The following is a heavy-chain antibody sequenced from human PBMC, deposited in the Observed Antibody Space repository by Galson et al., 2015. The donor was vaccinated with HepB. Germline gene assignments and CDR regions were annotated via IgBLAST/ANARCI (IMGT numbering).Heavy chain of an antibody. J-gene: IGHJ6*02. D-gene: IGHD3-9*01. Sequence: LSLTCAVSGGSISSSNWWSWVRQPPGKGLEWIGEIYHSGSTNYNPSLKSRVTISVDKSKNQFSLKLSSVTAADTAVYYCARDEEYFDWLLSRWTRYGMDVWSQGTTVTVSS. V-gene: IGHV4-4*02. CDR3: ARDEEYFDWLLSRWTRYGMDV. CDR2: IYHSGST. CDR1: GGSISSSNW.